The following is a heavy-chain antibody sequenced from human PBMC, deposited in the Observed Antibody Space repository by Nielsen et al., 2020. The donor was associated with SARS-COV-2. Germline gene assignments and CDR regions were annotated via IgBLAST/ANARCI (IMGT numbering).Heavy chain of an antibody. CDR3: ARAALDYDYGMDV. CDR1: GASIRSYY. V-gene: IGHV4-59*12. Sequence: SETLSLTCTVSGASIRSYYWSWIRQPPGKGLEWIGYIHNIGSTNYNPSLKSRVTISADTSKNQFSMKLSSVTAADTAVYYCARAALDYDYGMDVWGQGTTVTVSS. D-gene: IGHD6-25*01. CDR2: IHNIGST. J-gene: IGHJ6*02.